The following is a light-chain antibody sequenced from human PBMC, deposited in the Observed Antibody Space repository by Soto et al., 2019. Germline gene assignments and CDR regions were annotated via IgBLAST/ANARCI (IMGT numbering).Light chain of an antibody. CDR3: QQYNNYPRT. V-gene: IGKV1-5*01. J-gene: IGKJ1*01. Sequence: DIQITHSPSTLSASLVDRASITCRASESIRTWLAWYQHKPGKAPKFLIYDASTLESGVPPRFSGSGSGTEFTLTISSLQPDDFATYYCQQYNNYPRTFGQGTKEDIK. CDR2: DAS. CDR1: ESIRTW.